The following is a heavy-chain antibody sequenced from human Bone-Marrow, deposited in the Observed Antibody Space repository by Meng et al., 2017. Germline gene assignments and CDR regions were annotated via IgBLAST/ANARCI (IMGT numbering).Heavy chain of an antibody. D-gene: IGHD6-13*01. CDR3: ARWLAAAGAPLGYYYYGMDV. J-gene: IGHJ6*02. Sequence: ASVRVSCKVSGYTLTELSMHWVRQAPGKGLEWMGGFDPEDGETIYAQKFQGRVTMTEDTSTDTAYMELSSLRSEDTAVYYCARWLAAAGAPLGYYYYGMDVWGQGTTVTVSS. CDR1: GYTLTELS. V-gene: IGHV1-24*01. CDR2: FDPEDGET.